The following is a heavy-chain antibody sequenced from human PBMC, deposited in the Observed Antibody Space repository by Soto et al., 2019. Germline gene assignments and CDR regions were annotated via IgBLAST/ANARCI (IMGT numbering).Heavy chain of an antibody. Sequence: GGSLRLSYAASGFTFSSYAMRWVRQAPGKGLEWVSSITSSSGYIYYADSVKGRFTISRDNAENSLYLQMNSLRAEDTAVYYCARVPGYYYGMDVWGQGSTVTVFS. CDR2: ITSSSGYI. V-gene: IGHV3-21*01. CDR3: ARVPGYYYGMDV. CDR1: GFTFSSYA. J-gene: IGHJ6*02.